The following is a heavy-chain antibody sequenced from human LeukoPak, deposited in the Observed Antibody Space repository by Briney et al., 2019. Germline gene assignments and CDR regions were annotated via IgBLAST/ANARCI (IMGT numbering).Heavy chain of an antibody. J-gene: IGHJ3*02. D-gene: IGHD3-16*01. CDR1: GGSISSYY. CDR3: ARRNILGGLGHDAFDI. V-gene: IGHV4-4*09. Sequence: SETLSLTCTVSGGSISSYYWSWIWQPPGKGLEWIGYIYTSGSTNYNPSLKSRVTISVDTSKNQFSLKLSSVTAADTAVYYCARRNILGGLGHDAFDIWGQGTMVTVSS. CDR2: IYTSGST.